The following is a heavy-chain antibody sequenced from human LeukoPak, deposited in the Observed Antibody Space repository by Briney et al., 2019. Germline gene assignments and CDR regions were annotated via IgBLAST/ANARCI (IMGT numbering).Heavy chain of an antibody. V-gene: IGHV1-2*02. CDR2: IDPDGGVT. J-gene: IGHJ6*03. CDR3: ARGPNHYYYMDF. CDR1: GYTFTSYF. D-gene: IGHD2-8*01. Sequence: ASVKVSCKASGYTFTSYFMNWVRQAPGQGLEWMGWIDPDGGVTKSAQNFQGRVTMTRDKSINTVYMELSGLTSDDTALYYCARGPNHYYYMDFWGTGTTVSVSS.